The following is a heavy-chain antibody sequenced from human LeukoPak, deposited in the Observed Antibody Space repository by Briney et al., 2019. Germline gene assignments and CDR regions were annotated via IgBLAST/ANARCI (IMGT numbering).Heavy chain of an antibody. CDR2: IYYSGST. CDR3: ARLYGSGSYYIDY. Sequence: SETLSLTCTVSGGSISSYYWSWIRQPPGKGLEWIGYIYYSGSTNYNPSLKSRVTISVDTSKNQFSLKLSSVTAADTAVYYCARLYGSGSYYIDYWGQGTLATVSS. J-gene: IGHJ4*02. CDR1: GGSISSYY. V-gene: IGHV4-59*01. D-gene: IGHD3-10*01.